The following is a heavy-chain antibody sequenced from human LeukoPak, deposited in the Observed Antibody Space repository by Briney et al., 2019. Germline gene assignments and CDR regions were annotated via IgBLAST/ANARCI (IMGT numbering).Heavy chain of an antibody. J-gene: IGHJ4*02. CDR2: IRSKASSYAT. CDR3: TRHIYYEDGFDY. V-gene: IGHV3-73*01. Sequence: SGGSLRLSCAASGFTFSGSAMLWVRQASGKGLEWVGRIRSKASSYATAYAASVKGRFTISRDDSKNTAYLQMNSLKTEDTAVYYCTRHIYYEDGFDYWGQGTLVTVSS. D-gene: IGHD3-22*01. CDR1: GFTFSGSA.